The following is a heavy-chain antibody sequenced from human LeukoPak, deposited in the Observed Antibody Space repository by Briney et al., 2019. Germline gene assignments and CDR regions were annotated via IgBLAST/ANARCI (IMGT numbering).Heavy chain of an antibody. CDR1: GFTFSSYS. D-gene: IGHD3-10*01. CDR2: ISSSSSYI. Sequence: PGGSLRLSCAASGFTFSSYSMNWVRQAPGKGLEWVSSISSSSSYIYYADSVKGRFTISRDNAKNSLYLQMNSLRVEDTAVYYCARIRFGESYAPKSYYYYYMDVWGIGTTVTISS. V-gene: IGHV3-21*01. J-gene: IGHJ6*03. CDR3: ARIRFGESYAPKSYYYYYMDV.